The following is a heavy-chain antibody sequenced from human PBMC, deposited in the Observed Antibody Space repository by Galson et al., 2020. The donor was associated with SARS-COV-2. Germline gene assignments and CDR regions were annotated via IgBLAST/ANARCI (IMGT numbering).Heavy chain of an antibody. CDR1: GFTFSSYA. Sequence: GGSLRLSCAASGFTFSSYAMHWVRQAPGKGLEWVAVISYDGSNKYYADSVKGRFTISRDNSKNTLYLQMNSLRAEDTAVYYCARGTYYDFWSGYYRDPYYYYGMDVWGQGTTVTVSS. CDR2: ISYDGSNK. V-gene: IGHV3-30-3*01. D-gene: IGHD3-3*01. J-gene: IGHJ6*02. CDR3: ARGTYYDFWSGYYRDPYYYYGMDV.